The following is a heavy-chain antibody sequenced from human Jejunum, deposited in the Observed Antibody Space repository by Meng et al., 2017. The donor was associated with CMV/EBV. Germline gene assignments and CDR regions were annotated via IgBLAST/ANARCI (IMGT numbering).Heavy chain of an antibody. CDR2: IYYSGST. CDR1: GGSISSYY. Sequence: CTGSGGSISSYYWNWIRQPPGKGLEWMGYIYYSGSTKYNPSLKSRVTISVDTSKTQISLKLSFVTAADTAVYYCARDGGGTGADYWGQGTLVTVSS. J-gene: IGHJ4*02. V-gene: IGHV4-59*01. CDR3: ARDGGGTGADY. D-gene: IGHD3-16*01.